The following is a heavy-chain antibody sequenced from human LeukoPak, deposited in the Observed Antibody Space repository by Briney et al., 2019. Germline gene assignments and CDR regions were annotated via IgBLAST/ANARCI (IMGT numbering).Heavy chain of an antibody. CDR3: ARHFLSPSSSSWAGDYYYYYYMDV. D-gene: IGHD6-13*01. Sequence: SVKVSCKASGYTFTGYYMHWVRQAPGQGLEWMGRIIPIFGTANYAQKFQGRVTITTDESTSTAYMELSSLRSEDTAVYYCARHFLSPSSSSWAGDYYYYYYMDVWGKGTTVTVSS. CDR1: GYTFTGYY. CDR2: IIPIFGTA. V-gene: IGHV1-69*05. J-gene: IGHJ6*03.